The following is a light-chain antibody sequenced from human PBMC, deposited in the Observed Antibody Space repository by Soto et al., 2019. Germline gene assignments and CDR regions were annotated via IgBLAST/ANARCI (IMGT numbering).Light chain of an antibody. CDR3: HQYNNRPPYT. Sequence: EIVMTQSPATLSVSPGERATLSCRASQSVSTNVAWYQQRPGQAPRLLIYGASRRASGVPGRFSGSGSGTDFTLTISSLQSEDSGVYYCHQYNNRPPYTVGQGTQVEIK. J-gene: IGKJ2*01. CDR1: QSVSTN. CDR2: GAS. V-gene: IGKV3-15*01.